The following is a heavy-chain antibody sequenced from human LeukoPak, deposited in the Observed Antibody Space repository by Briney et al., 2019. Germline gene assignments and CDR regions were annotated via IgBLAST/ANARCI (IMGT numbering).Heavy chain of an antibody. D-gene: IGHD3-22*01. V-gene: IGHV3-66*01. CDR1: GFTVSSNY. CDR2: IYSGGST. CDR3: AGTITMIVVDPPDY. J-gene: IGHJ4*02. Sequence: GGSLRLSCAASGFTVSSNYMSWVRQAPGKGLEWVSVIYSGGSTYYADSVKGRFTISRDNSKNTLYLQMNSLRAEDTAVYYCAGTITMIVVDPPDYWGQGTLVTVSS.